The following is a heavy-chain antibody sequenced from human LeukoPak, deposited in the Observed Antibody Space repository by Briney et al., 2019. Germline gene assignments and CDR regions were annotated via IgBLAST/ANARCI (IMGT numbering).Heavy chain of an antibody. Sequence: GGSLRLSCAASGFTFSDYYMSWIRQAPGKGLEWVSYISKTASDIYYGDSVKGRFTISRDNSKNTLYLQMNSLRAEGTAVYYCAKNYYDILTAQIGWGQGILVTVSS. V-gene: IGHV3-11*01. J-gene: IGHJ4*02. CDR1: GFTFSDYY. CDR3: AKNYYDILTAQIG. D-gene: IGHD3-9*01. CDR2: ISKTASDI.